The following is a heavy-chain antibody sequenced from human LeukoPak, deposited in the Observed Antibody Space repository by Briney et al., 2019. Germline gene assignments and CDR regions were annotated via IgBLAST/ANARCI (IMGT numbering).Heavy chain of an antibody. CDR3: ARRSGYSPNWFDP. CDR2: IYYSGST. Sequence: SETLSLTCTVSGGSVSSGNYYWSWIRQPPGKGLEWIGYIYYSGSTNYNPSLKSRVTMSVDTSKNQFSLKLTSVTAVDTAVYYCARRSGYSPNWFDPWGQGTLVTVSS. V-gene: IGHV4-61*01. CDR1: GGSVSSGNYY. J-gene: IGHJ5*02. D-gene: IGHD3-3*01.